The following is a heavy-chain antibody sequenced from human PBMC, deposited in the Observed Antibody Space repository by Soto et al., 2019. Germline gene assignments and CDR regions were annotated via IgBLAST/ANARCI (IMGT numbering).Heavy chain of an antibody. CDR1: GFTFSSYS. J-gene: IGHJ1*01. D-gene: IGHD6-13*01. V-gene: IGHV3-48*04. Sequence: GGSLRLSCAASGFTFSSYSMNWVRQAPGKGLEWVSYISSSSSTIYYADSVKGRFTISRDNAKNSLYLQMNSLRAEDPAVYYCARGSIAAAGTEYFQHWGQGTLVTVSS. CDR2: ISSSSSTI. CDR3: ARGSIAAAGTEYFQH.